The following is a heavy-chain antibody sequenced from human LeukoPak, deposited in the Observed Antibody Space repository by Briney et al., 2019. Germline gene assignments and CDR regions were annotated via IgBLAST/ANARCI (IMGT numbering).Heavy chain of an antibody. CDR2: ISDSGGST. Sequence: GGSLRLSCAASGFTFSSYAMSWVRQAPGKGLEWVSAISDSGGSTYYADSVKGRFTISRDNSKNTLYLQMNSLRAEDTAVYYCARRGYSYGIDYWGQGMLVTVSS. J-gene: IGHJ4*02. CDR3: ARRGYSYGIDY. CDR1: GFTFSSYA. D-gene: IGHD5-18*01. V-gene: IGHV3-23*01.